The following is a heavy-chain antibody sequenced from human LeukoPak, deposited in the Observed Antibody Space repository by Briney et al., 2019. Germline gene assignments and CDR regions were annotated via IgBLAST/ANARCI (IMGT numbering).Heavy chain of an antibody. CDR1: GGSTSSSNW. D-gene: IGHD5-18*01. V-gene: IGHV4-39*01. CDR3: ARGYSYGKPSNWFDP. Sequence: PSETLSLTCAVSGGSTSSSNWWSWVRQPPGKGLEWIGSIYYSGSTYYNPSLKSRVTISVDTSKNQFSLKLSSVTAADTAVYYCARGYSYGKPSNWFDPWGQGTLVTVSS. J-gene: IGHJ5*02. CDR2: IYYSGST.